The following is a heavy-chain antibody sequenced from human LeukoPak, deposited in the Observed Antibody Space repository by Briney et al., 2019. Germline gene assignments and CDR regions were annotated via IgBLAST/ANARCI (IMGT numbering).Heavy chain of an antibody. V-gene: IGHV3-20*04. Sequence: PGGSLRHSCAASGFKFDDYGMSWVRQAPGKGLEWVCDINWNGAWTGYADSVKGRFTISRDNAKNSLYLQMNSLRAEDAALYYCAGYYYDSSRGFDLWGQGTLVTVSA. J-gene: IGHJ5*02. CDR1: GFKFDDYG. CDR2: INWNGAWT. CDR3: AGYYYDSSRGFDL. D-gene: IGHD3-22*01.